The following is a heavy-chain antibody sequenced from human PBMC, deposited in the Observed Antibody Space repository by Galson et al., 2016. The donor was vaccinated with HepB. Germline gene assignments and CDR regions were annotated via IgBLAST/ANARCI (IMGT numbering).Heavy chain of an antibody. Sequence: SVKVSCKVPGHTLSEFAIYWVRQAPGEGLEWMGGFDPDDGEAVSAQKFQGRITMTADTSTDTVYMDLSSLTSEDTAIYYCAIRVGVRADWFDPWGQGTLVTVSS. J-gene: IGHJ5*02. CDR1: GHTLSEFA. V-gene: IGHV1-24*01. CDR2: FDPDDGEA. D-gene: IGHD2-21*01. CDR3: AIRVGVRADWFDP.